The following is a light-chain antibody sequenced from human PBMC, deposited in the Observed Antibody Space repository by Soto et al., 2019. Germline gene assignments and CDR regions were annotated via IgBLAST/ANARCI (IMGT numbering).Light chain of an antibody. Sequence: SYELTQPPSVSVAPGKTARITCGGNNIGSKSVHWYQQKPGQAPVLVIYYDSDRPSGIPERFSGSNSGNTATLTISRVEAEDEADYYCQVWDSSSDHRVVFGGGTKVTVL. CDR2: YDS. J-gene: IGLJ2*01. CDR3: QVWDSSSDHRVV. V-gene: IGLV3-21*04. CDR1: NIGSKS.